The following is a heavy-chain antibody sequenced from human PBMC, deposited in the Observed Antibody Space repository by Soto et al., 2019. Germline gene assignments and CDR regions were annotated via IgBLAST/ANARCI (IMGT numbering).Heavy chain of an antibody. CDR3: TRGQRELDY. CDR2: IKQDGSET. Sequence: EVQLVESGGGLVQPGGSLRLSCAASGFTFSIYWMSWVRQAPGKGLEWVADIKQDGSETYYVDSVKGRFIIFRDNAKNSLYLQMNSLGVEDTAVYYCTRGQRELDYWGQGTVVTVSS. D-gene: IGHD6-25*01. CDR1: GFTFSIYW. J-gene: IGHJ4*02. V-gene: IGHV3-7*01.